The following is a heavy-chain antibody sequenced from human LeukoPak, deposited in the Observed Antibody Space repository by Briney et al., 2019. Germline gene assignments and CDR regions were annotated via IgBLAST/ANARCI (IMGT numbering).Heavy chain of an antibody. CDR2: IIPIFGTA. V-gene: IGHV1-69*13. D-gene: IGHD3-3*01. CDR1: GGTFISYA. J-gene: IGHJ6*02. CDR3: ARLSPDFYGMDV. Sequence: ASVKVSCKASGGTFISYAISWVRQAPGQGLEWMGGIIPIFGTANYAQKFQGRVTITADESTSTAYMELSSLRSEDTAVYYCARLSPDFYGMDVWGQGTTVTVSS.